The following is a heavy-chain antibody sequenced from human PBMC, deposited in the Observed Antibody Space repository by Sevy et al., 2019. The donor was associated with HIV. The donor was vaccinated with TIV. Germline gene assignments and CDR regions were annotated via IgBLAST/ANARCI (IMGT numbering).Heavy chain of an antibody. CDR3: ARDGRKTGTTDYYDGMDV. V-gene: IGHV1-2*02. CDR2: INPNSGGT. CDR1: GYTFTGYY. D-gene: IGHD1-1*01. Sequence: ASVKVSCKASGYTFTGYYMHWVRQAPGQGLEWMGWINPNSGGTNYAQKFQGRVTMTRDTSISTAYMELSRLRSDDAAVYYCARDGRKTGTTDYYDGMDVWGQGTTVTVSS. J-gene: IGHJ6*02.